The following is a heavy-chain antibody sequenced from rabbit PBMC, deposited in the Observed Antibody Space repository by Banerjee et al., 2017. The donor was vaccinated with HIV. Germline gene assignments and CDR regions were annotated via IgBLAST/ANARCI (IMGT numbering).Heavy chain of an antibody. J-gene: IGHJ4*01. Sequence: QEQLVESGGGLVQPEGSLTLTCTASGFSFSSGYYMCWVRQAPGKGLEWIGCIYTDSGSSYYANWAKGRFTISETSSTTVTLRMTSLTAADTATHFCARGGSAAAFNLRGQGTLVTVS. D-gene: IGHD4-2*01. CDR2: IYTDSGSS. CDR3: ARGGSAAAFNL. CDR1: GFSFSSGYY. V-gene: IGHV1S45*01.